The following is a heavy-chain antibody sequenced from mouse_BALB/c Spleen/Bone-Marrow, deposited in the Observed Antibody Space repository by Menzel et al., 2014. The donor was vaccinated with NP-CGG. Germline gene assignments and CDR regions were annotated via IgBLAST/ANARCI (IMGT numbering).Heavy chain of an antibody. CDR1: GYTFTNSW. D-gene: IGHD2-14*01. CDR2: IHPNSGNT. J-gene: IGHJ2*01. Sequence: VQLQQSGSVLVRPGASVKLSCKDSGYTFTNSWMHWAKQRPGQGLEWIGEIHPNSGNTNYNENFEGKATLTVDTSSTTAYVDLSSLTSEDSAVYYCSRHHRYAYYFDYWGQGTALTVSS. V-gene: IGHV1S130*01. CDR3: SRHHRYAYYFDY.